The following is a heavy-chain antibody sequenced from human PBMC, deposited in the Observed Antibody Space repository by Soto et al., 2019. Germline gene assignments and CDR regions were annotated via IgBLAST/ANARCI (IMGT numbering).Heavy chain of an antibody. V-gene: IGHV1-46*01. Sequence: ASVKVSCKASGYTFTSDYMHWVRQAPGQGLEWMGIINPSGGSTSDAQKFQGRVTMTRDTSTSTVYMELSSLRSEDTAVYYCPRHPPLYRSSSREGYYYCMDVWGPGTTVTVSS. D-gene: IGHD6-6*01. CDR3: PRHPPLYRSSSREGYYYCMDV. J-gene: IGHJ6*02. CDR1: GYTFTSDY. CDR2: INPSGGST.